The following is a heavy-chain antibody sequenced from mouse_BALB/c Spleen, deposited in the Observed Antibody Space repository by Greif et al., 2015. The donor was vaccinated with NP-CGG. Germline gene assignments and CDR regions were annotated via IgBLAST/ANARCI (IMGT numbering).Heavy chain of an antibody. CDR3: ARYGNYAMDY. CDR2: ISSGSSTI. Sequence: EVKLVESGGGLVQPGGSRKLSCAASGCTLSSFGMHWVRQAPEKGLEWVAYISSGSSTIYYADTVKGRFTISRDNPKNTLFLQMTSRRSEDTAMYYCARYGNYAMDYWGQGTSVTVSS. V-gene: IGHV5-17*02. D-gene: IGHD2-1*01. J-gene: IGHJ4*01. CDR1: GCTLSSFG.